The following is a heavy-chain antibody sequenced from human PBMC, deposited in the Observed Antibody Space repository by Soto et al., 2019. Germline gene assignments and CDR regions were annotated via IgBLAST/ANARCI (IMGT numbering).Heavy chain of an antibody. Sequence: SVKVSCKASGDTFTNYVINWVRQAPGQGLEWMGGFSPIFDAANYAQNFRGRVTITADESTSTAYMELSGLRSEDTAMYYCARKAESYGFDIWGQGTLVTVSS. J-gene: IGHJ3*02. CDR3: ARKAESYGFDI. V-gene: IGHV1-69*13. D-gene: IGHD2-8*01. CDR1: GDTFTNYV. CDR2: FSPIFDAA.